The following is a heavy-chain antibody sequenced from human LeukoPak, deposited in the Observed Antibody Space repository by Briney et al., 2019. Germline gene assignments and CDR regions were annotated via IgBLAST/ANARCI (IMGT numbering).Heavy chain of an antibody. D-gene: IGHD2-2*03. CDR1: GYTFTSYY. V-gene: IGHV1-46*01. Sequence: ASVKVSCKASGYTFTSYYMHWVRQAPGQGLEWMGIINPSGGSTSYAQKFQGRVTMTRDKSISTAYLQWSSLKASDTAMYYCARLGWSHPPDYWGQGTLVTVSS. J-gene: IGHJ4*02. CDR3: ARLGWSHPPDY. CDR2: INPSGGST.